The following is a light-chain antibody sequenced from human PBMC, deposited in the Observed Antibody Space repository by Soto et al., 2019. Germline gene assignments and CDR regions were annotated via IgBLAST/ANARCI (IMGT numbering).Light chain of an antibody. J-gene: IGLJ1*01. Sequence: QSVLTQPRSASGSPGQSVSISCTGTSSDVGGYNYVSWYQQHPGKAPKVMIYDVNKRPSGVPDRFSGSKSGNTASLTISGLQSEDEADYYCCSYAGRYIYVFGTGTKVTVL. V-gene: IGLV2-11*01. CDR2: DVN. CDR1: SSDVGGYNY. CDR3: CSYAGRYIYV.